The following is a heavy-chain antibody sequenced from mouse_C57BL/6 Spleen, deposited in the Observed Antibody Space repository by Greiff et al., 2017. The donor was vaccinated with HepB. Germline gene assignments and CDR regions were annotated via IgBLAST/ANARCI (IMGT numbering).Heavy chain of an antibody. CDR2: IDPSDSYT. J-gene: IGHJ1*03. CDR3: ARRGIYDGYYWYFDV. Sequence: QVQLQQSGAELVKPGASVKLSCKASGYTFTSYWMQWVKQRPGQGLEWIGEIDPSDSYTNYNQKFKGKATLTVDTSSSTAYMQLSSLTSEDSAVYYCARRGIYDGYYWYFDVWGTGTTVTVSS. V-gene: IGHV1-50*01. CDR1: GYTFTSYW. D-gene: IGHD2-3*01.